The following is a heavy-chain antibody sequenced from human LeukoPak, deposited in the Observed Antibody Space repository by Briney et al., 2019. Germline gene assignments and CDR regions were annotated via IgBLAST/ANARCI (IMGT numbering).Heavy chain of an antibody. CDR1: GGSISSYY. CDR3: ARVQQWTRGVFDY. CDR2: IYYSGST. J-gene: IGHJ4*02. Sequence: SETLSLTCTVSGGSISSYYWSWIRQPPGKGLEWIGYIYYSGSTNYNPSLKSRVTISVDTSKNQFSLKLSSVTAADTAVYYCARVQQWTRGVFDYWGQGTLATVSS. V-gene: IGHV4-59*01. D-gene: IGHD6-19*01.